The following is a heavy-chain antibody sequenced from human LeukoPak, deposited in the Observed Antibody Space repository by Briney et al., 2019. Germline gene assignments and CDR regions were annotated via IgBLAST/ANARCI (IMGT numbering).Heavy chain of an antibody. Sequence: GGSLRLSCAASGFTFSSYAMHWVRQAPGKGLEWVAVIPYDGSNKYYADSVKGRFTISRDNSKNTLYLQMNTLRAEDTAVYYCVRSVDSSGYYPYYFDYWGQGTLVTVSS. CDR3: VRSVDSSGYYPYYFDY. CDR1: GFTFSSYA. V-gene: IGHV3-30-3*01. CDR2: IPYDGSNK. J-gene: IGHJ4*02. D-gene: IGHD3-22*01.